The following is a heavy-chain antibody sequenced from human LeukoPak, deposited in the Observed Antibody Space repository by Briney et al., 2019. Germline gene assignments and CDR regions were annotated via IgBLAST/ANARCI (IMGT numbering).Heavy chain of an antibody. CDR3: ARGKPVTGTPDYYSYGMDV. CDR2: IKQDGSEK. Sequence: GGSLRLSCAASGFTFSSYWMSWVRQAPGKGLEWVANIKQDGSEKYYVDSVKGRFTISRDNAKNSLYLQMNSLRAEDTAVYYCARGKPVTGTPDYYSYGMDVWGQGTMVTVSS. J-gene: IGHJ6*02. CDR1: GFTFSSYW. D-gene: IGHD1-20*01. V-gene: IGHV3-7*03.